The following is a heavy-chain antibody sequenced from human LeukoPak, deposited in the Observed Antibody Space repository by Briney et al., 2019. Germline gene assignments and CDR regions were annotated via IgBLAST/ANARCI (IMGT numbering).Heavy chain of an antibody. CDR1: GFTFSSYG. J-gene: IGHJ3*02. D-gene: IGHD6-13*01. CDR3: AKGSSIPSIAAAGIFDAFDI. CDR2: IRYDGSNK. Sequence: GGSLRLSCAASGFTFSSYGMHWVRQAPGKGLEWVAFIRYDGSNKYYADSVKGRFTISRDNSKNTLYLQMNSLRAEDTAVYYCAKGSSIPSIAAAGIFDAFDIWGQGTMVTVSS. V-gene: IGHV3-30*02.